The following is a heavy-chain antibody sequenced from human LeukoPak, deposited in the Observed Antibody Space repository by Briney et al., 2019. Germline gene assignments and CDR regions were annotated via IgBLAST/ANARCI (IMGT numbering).Heavy chain of an antibody. CDR3: ASSTIFGVVIPTFDY. CDR2: INAGNGNT. CDR1: GYTFTSYA. J-gene: IGHJ4*02. Sequence: ASVTVSCTASGYTFTSYAMHWVRQAPGQRLEWMGWINAGNGNTKYSQKFQGRVTITRDTSASTAYMELSSLRSEDTAVYYCASSTIFGVVIPTFDYWGQGTLVTVSS. V-gene: IGHV1-3*01. D-gene: IGHD3-3*01.